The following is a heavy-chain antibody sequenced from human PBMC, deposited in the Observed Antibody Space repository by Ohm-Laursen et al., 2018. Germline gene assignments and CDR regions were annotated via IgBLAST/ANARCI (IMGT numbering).Heavy chain of an antibody. CDR1: GGAISNYY. CDR2: INYSGNT. CDR3: ARQEGYCSSTSCYEVWFDP. D-gene: IGHD2-2*01. V-gene: IGHV4-59*08. J-gene: IGHJ5*02. Sequence: TLSLTCTVSGGAISNYYWSWIRQPPGKGLEWIGHINYSGNTNYNPSLKSRVTISVDTSKNQFSLKLRSVTAADTAVHYCARQEGYCSSTSCYEVWFDPWGQGTLVTVSS.